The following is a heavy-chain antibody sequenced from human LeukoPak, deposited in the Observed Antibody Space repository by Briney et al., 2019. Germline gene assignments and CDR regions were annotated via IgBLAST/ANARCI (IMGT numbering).Heavy chain of an antibody. CDR3: ARDQSGYEDGAFDI. J-gene: IGHJ3*02. CDR1: GYTFTSYG. CDR2: ISAYNGNT. Sequence: ASVKVSCKASGYTFTSYGISWVRQAPGQGLEWMGWISAYNGNTHYAQKLQGRVTMTTDTSTSTAYMELRSLRSDDTAVYYCARDQSGYEDGAFDIWGQGTMVTVSS. D-gene: IGHD5-12*01. V-gene: IGHV1-18*01.